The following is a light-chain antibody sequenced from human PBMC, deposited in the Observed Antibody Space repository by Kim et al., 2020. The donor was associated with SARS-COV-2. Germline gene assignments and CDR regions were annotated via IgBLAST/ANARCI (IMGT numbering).Light chain of an antibody. Sequence: SPGERATLSCRASQSVSSDYLAWYQQKSGQAPRLLIYAASTRAPGTPERFSGGGSGTDFTLTISGLDPDDFAVYYCQQYGASPRTFGQGTKVDIK. CDR2: AAS. CDR1: QSVSSDY. CDR3: QQYGASPRT. J-gene: IGKJ1*01. V-gene: IGKV3-20*01.